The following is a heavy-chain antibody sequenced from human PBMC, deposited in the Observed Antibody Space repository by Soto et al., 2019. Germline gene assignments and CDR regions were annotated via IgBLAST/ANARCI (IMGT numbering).Heavy chain of an antibody. CDR3: ATSSDTGYIFDF. D-gene: IGHD3-9*01. V-gene: IGHV3-7*01. CDR1: GFTFTSYW. J-gene: IGHJ4*02. Sequence: PGGSLRLSCAASGFTFTSYWMSWVRQAPGEGLEWVASIKQNGGEEYYVDSVKGRFTISRDNAKNSLYLEMNSLRAEDRAVYYCATSSDTGYIFDFWGQGTLVTVS. CDR2: IKQNGGEE.